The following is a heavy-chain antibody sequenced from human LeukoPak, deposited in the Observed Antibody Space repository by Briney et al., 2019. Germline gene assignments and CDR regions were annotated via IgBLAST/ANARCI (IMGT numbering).Heavy chain of an antibody. V-gene: IGHV1-2*02. J-gene: IGHJ5*02. D-gene: IGHD2-2*01. CDR3: ARDMVESTSWNWFDP. CDR2: INPNSGGT. Sequence: ASVKVSCKASGYTFTGYYMRWVRQAPGQGLEWMGWINPNSGGTNYAQKFQGRVTMTRDTSISTAYMELSRLRSDDTAVYYCARDMVESTSWNWFDPWGQGTLVTVSS. CDR1: GYTFTGYY.